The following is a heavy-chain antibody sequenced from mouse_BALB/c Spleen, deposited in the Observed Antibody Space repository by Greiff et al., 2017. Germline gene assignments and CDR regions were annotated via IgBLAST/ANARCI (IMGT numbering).Heavy chain of an antibody. CDR1: GYTFTSYW. Sequence: LQQPGSELVRPGASVKMSCKASGYTFTSYWMHWVKQRPGQGLEWIGNIYPGSGSTNYDEKFKSKATLTVDTSSSTAYMQLSSLTSEDSAVYYCTRSGYDYDGRGWGQGTTLTVSS. V-gene: IGHV1S22*01. CDR3: TRSGYDYDGRG. D-gene: IGHD2-4*01. CDR2: IYPGSGST. J-gene: IGHJ2*01.